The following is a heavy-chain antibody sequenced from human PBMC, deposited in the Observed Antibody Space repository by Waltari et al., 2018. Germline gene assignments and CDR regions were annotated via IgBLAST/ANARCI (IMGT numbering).Heavy chain of an antibody. V-gene: IGHV4-59*01. D-gene: IGHD6-13*01. Sequence: QVQLQESGPGLVKPSETLSLTCTVSGGSISSSYWSWIRQPPGKGLEWIGYIYYSGSTNYNPSLKSRVTISVDTSKNQFSLKLSSVTAADTAVYYCARMSSSGEEDYWGQGTLVTVSS. CDR2: IYYSGST. CDR1: GGSISSSY. CDR3: ARMSSSGEEDY. J-gene: IGHJ4*02.